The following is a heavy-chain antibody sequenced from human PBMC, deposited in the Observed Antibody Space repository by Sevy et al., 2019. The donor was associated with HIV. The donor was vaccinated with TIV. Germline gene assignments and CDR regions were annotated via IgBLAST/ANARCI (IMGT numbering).Heavy chain of an antibody. J-gene: IGHJ4*02. CDR1: GGSISSYY. V-gene: IGHV4-59*01. CDR2: IYYSGST. Sequence: SETLSLTCTVSGGSISSYYWSWIRQPPGKGLEWIGYIYYSGSTNYNPSLKSRVTISVDTSKNQLSLRLSSVTAADTAVDYCARDKGGYDSSGYYAYWGQGTLVTVSS. CDR3: ARDKGGYDSSGYYAY. D-gene: IGHD3-22*01.